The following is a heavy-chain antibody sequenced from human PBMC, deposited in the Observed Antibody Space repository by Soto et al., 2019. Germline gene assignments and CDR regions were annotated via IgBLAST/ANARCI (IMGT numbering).Heavy chain of an antibody. CDR2: ISPYNGNT. V-gene: IGHV1-18*01. CDR3: ARDSGLSDY. Sequence: QVPLGQSGAEMKKPGASVKVSCKASGYTFTNFDISWVRQAPGQGLEWMGWISPYNGNTDYAQKFLGRFTMTTDTSTQTVYMELRSLRSDDTAVYYCARDSGLSDYWGQGTLVTVSS. CDR1: GYTFTNFD. J-gene: IGHJ4*02.